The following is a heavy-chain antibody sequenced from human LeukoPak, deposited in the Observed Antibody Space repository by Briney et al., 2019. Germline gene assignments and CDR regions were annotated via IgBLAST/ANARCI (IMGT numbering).Heavy chain of an antibody. CDR2: ISSSSSYI. V-gene: IGHV3-21*01. Sequence: GRSLRLSCAASGFTFSSYAMNWVRQAPGKGLEWVSSISSSSSYIYYADSVKGRFTISRDNAKNSLYLQMNSLRAEDTAVYYCARALAGPIDAFDIWGQGTMVTVSS. CDR1: GFTFSSYA. CDR3: ARALAGPIDAFDI. D-gene: IGHD6-19*01. J-gene: IGHJ3*02.